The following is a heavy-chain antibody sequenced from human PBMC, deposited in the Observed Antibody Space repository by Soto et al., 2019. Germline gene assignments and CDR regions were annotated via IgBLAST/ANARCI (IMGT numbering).Heavy chain of an antibody. V-gene: IGHV4-31*03. CDR2: IYYSGST. J-gene: IGHJ5*02. D-gene: IGHD3-3*01. CDR3: ARGNVLRSLEWLLGGSVWFDP. Sequence: PSETLSLTCTVSGGSISSGGYYWRWIRQHPGKGLEWIGYIYYSGSTYYNPSLKSRVTISVDTSKNQFSLKLSSVTAADTAVYYCARGNVLRSLEWLLGGSVWFDPWGQGTLVTVSS. CDR1: GGSISSGGYY.